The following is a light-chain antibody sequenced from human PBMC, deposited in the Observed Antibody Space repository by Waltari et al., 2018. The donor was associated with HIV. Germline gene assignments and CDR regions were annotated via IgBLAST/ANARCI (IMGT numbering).Light chain of an antibody. Sequence: EIVLTQSPATLSLSPGEGATLSCRASESVSRYVAWYQQKPGQPPRLLIYDASNRASGVPARFRGSESGTDFTLTISRLEPEDFAVYYCQQRTTWPPGLTFGGGTKVEI. J-gene: IGKJ4*01. CDR2: DAS. CDR1: ESVSRY. CDR3: QQRTTWPPGLT. V-gene: IGKV3-11*01.